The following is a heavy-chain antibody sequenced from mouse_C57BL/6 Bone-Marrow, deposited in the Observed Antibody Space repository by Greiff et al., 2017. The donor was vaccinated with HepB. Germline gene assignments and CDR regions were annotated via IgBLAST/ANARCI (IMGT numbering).Heavy chain of an antibody. CDR1: GFTFSSYG. CDR3: AIGTVEGRWYFDV. Sequence: EVQWVESGGDLVKPGGSLKLSCAASGFTFSSYGMSWVRQTPDKRLEWVATISSGGSYTYYPDSVKGRFTISRDNAKNTLYLQMSSLKSEDTAMYYCAIGTVEGRWYFDVWGTETTVTVSS. V-gene: IGHV5-6*01. J-gene: IGHJ1*03. CDR2: ISSGGSYT. D-gene: IGHD1-1*01.